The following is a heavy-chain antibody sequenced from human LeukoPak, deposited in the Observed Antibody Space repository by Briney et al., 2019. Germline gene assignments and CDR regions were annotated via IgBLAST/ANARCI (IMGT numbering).Heavy chain of an antibody. CDR3: AKVPTYLNILTGFPFDI. CDR1: GFTFSSYA. V-gene: IGHV3-30-3*01. Sequence: PGGSLRLSCAASGFTFSSYAMHWVRQAPGKGLEWVAVISYDGSNKYYADSVKGRFTISRDNSKNTLYLQMSSLRAEDTALYYCAKVPTYLNILTGFPFDIWGQGTMVTVSS. D-gene: IGHD3-9*01. CDR2: ISYDGSNK. J-gene: IGHJ3*02.